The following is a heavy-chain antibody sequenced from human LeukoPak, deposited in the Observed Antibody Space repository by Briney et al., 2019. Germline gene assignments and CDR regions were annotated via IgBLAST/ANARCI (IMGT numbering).Heavy chain of an antibody. CDR1: GGSISSGGYS. V-gene: IGHV4-30-2*01. J-gene: IGHJ6*04. Sequence: PSQTLSLTCAVSGGSISSGGYSWSWIRQPPGKGLEWIGYIYHSGSTYYNPSLKSRVTISVDRSKNQFSLKLGSVTAADTAVYYCARGGSLPMDVWGKGTTVTVSS. CDR3: ARGGSLPMDV. D-gene: IGHD3-16*01. CDR2: IYHSGST.